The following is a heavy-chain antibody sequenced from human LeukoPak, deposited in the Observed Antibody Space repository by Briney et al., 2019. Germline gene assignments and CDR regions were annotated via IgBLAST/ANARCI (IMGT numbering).Heavy chain of an antibody. CDR3: ARGYIPSRNYDFWSGYYKPPFFDY. CDR2: INHSGST. Sequence: KPSETLSLTCAVYGGSFSGYYWSWIRQPPGKGLDWIGEINHSGSTNYNPSLKSRVTISVDTSKNQFSLKLSSVTAADTAVYYCARGYIPSRNYDFWSGYYKPPFFDYWGQGTLVTVSS. J-gene: IGHJ4*02. D-gene: IGHD3-3*01. V-gene: IGHV4-34*01. CDR1: GGSFSGYY.